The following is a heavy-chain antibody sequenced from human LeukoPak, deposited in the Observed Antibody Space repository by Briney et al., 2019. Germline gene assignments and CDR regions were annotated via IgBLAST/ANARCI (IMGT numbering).Heavy chain of an antibody. D-gene: IGHD3-9*01. CDR3: ARDFGDLTGTYSWFDP. CDR1: GFTFDDYG. CDR2: INWSGDKI. J-gene: IGHJ5*02. V-gene: IGHV3-20*04. Sequence: GGSLRLSCAASGFTFDDYGMTWVRQAPGKGLEWVSGINWSGDKIDYADSVKGRFTISRDNTKNSLYLQMNSLGAEDTALYYCARDFGDLTGTYSWFDPWGQGTLVIVSS.